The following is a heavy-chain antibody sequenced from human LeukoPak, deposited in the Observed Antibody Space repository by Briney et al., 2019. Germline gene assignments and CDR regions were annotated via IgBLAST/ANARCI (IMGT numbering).Heavy chain of an antibody. D-gene: IGHD1-1*01. J-gene: IGHJ4*02. Sequence: GGSLRLSCAASGFTFSSYEMNWVRQAPGKGLEWVSYISSSGSAMYYADSVKGRFTISRDNAKNSLYLQMNSLRADDTAVYYCARGGTHDYWGQGTLVTVSS. CDR2: ISSSGSAM. V-gene: IGHV3-48*03. CDR1: GFTFSSYE. CDR3: ARGGTHDY.